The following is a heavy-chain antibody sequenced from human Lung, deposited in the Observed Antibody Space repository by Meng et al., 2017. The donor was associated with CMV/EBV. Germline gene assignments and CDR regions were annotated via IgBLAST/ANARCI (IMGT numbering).Heavy chain of an antibody. CDR2: ISGNNDTT. V-gene: IGHV3-23*01. D-gene: IGHD6-19*01. J-gene: IGHJ3*02. CDR3: ARDMSHWPAGAGCNAFDI. Sequence: ESXKISXAASGFTFSNYAMTWVRQAPGKGLQWVSSISGNNDTTCYADSVKGRFAISRDDAKSSLFLQMNNLRAEDTALYYCARDMSHWPAGAGCNAFDIWGQGXMVTVSS. CDR1: GFTFSNYA.